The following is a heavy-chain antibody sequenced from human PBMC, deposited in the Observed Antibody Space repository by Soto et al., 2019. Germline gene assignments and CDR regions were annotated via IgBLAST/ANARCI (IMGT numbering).Heavy chain of an antibody. V-gene: IGHV4-34*01. CDR3: ARSNILTGYYVAFFDV. J-gene: IGHJ2*01. Sequence: SETLSLTCAASGGSFSAYYWSCIRQPPGRGLEWIGEINHNGNSNYNPALESRVTISVDTSKNQFSLKLISVTAADTAVYYCARSNILTGYYVAFFDVWGRGTLVT. CDR2: INHNGNS. CDR1: GGSFSAYY. D-gene: IGHD3-9*01.